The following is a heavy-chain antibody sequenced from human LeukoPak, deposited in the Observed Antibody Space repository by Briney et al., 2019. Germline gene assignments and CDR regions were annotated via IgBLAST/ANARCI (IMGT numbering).Heavy chain of an antibody. Sequence: PGGSLRLSCAASGFTFSSNWMSWVRQAPGKGLEWVFNIKDDGGEKNYVDSVKGRFIISRDNVKNSLYLQMNSLRDEDTAVYYCARDFGYCRGGSCYTRMDVWGKGTTVTVSS. CDR3: ARDFGYCRGGSCYTRMDV. D-gene: IGHD2-15*01. CDR1: GFTFSSNW. V-gene: IGHV3-7*01. J-gene: IGHJ6*03. CDR2: IKDDGGEK.